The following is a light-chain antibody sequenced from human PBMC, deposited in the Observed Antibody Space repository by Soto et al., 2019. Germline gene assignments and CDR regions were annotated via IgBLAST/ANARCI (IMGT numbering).Light chain of an antibody. Sequence: EIVLTQSPGTLSLSPGERATLSCRASQSVSSNYLAWYQQKPGQAPSLLIYGASSRATGIPDRFSGSGSRTDFTLTISRLEPEDFAVYYCQQYDSSPWTFGQGTKVEIK. J-gene: IGKJ1*01. CDR3: QQYDSSPWT. V-gene: IGKV3-20*01. CDR2: GAS. CDR1: QSVSSNY.